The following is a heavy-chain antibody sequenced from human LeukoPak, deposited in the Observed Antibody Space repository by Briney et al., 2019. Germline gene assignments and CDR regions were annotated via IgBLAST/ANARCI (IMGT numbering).Heavy chain of an antibody. J-gene: IGHJ4*02. V-gene: IGHV4-34*01. CDR3: AGRIAAAGTDLLFDY. CDR2: INHSGST. Sequence: SETLSLTCAVYGGSFSGYYWSWIRQPPGKGLEWIGEINHSGSTNYNPSLKSRVTISVDTSKNQFSLKLSSVTAADTAVYYCAGRIAAAGTDLLFDYWGQGTLVTVSS. D-gene: IGHD6-13*01. CDR1: GGSFSGYY.